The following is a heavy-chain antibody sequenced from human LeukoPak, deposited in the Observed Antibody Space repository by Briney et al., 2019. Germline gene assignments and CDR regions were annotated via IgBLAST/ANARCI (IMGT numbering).Heavy chain of an antibody. CDR2: INPNSGGI. V-gene: IGHV1-2*02. CDR1: EYFFIDHY. Sequence: GASLKVSCKTPEYFFIDHYINWVRQAPGQGLEWMGWINPNSGGINYAQKFQGRVTMTRDTSISTVYMELSRLRSDDTAVYYCASEIATARPQPFDLWGQGTLVTGSP. D-gene: IGHD6-13*01. CDR3: ASEIATARPQPFDL. J-gene: IGHJ4*02.